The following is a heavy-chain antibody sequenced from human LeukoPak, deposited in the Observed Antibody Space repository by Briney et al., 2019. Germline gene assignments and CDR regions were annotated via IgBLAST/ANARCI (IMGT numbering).Heavy chain of an antibody. CDR1: GGSISSSSYY. CDR2: IYYSGST. V-gene: IGHV4-39*07. CDR3: AREVKPGVVVVAAYFDY. J-gene: IGHJ4*02. D-gene: IGHD2-15*01. Sequence: SETLSLTCTVSGGSISSSSYYWGWIRQPPGKGLEWIGSIYYSGSTYYNPSLKSRVTISVDTSKNQFSLKLSSVTAADTAVYYCAREVKPGVVVVAAYFDYWGQGTLVTVSS.